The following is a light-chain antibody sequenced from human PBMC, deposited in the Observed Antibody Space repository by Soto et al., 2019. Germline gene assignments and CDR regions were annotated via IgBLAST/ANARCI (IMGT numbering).Light chain of an antibody. Sequence: EIVLTQSPATLSLSPGERATLSCRASKSVSSFLAWYQQKPGQAPRLLIYNASNRATGIPARFSGSGSGTDFTLTISSLEPEDFAVYYCQQRYSSWAFGQGTKVEIK. V-gene: IGKV3-11*01. CDR2: NAS. CDR1: KSVSSF. CDR3: QQRYSSWA. J-gene: IGKJ1*01.